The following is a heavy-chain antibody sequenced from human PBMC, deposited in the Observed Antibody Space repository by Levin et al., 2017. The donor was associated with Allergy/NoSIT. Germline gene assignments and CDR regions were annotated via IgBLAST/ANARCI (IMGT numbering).Heavy chain of an antibody. CDR1: GFTFSRHS. V-gene: IGHV3-21*01. CDR2: ISTSSDI. CDR3: ARNPTTGPGGYFDP. D-gene: IGHD6-25*01. J-gene: IGHJ5*02. Sequence: GGSLRLSCAASGFTFSRHSMNWVRQAPGKGLEWVSSISTSSDISYADSVKGRFTVSRDNAKNALHPQMDSLRAEDTAVYYCARNPTTGPGGYFDPWGQGTLVIVSS.